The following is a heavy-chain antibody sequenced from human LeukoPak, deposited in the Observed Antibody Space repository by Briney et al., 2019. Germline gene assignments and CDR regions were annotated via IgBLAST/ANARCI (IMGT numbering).Heavy chain of an antibody. J-gene: IGHJ6*03. CDR2: INWNGEST. Sequence: GGSLRLSCAASGFTFDDYGMSWVRQAPGKGLEWVSGINWNGESTGYVDSVKGRFTISRDNAKNSLYLQMNSLRAEDTALYYCAKSGIIQGYYFYYMDVWGKGTTVTISS. CDR3: AKSGIIQGYYFYYMDV. D-gene: IGHD5-18*01. V-gene: IGHV3-20*04. CDR1: GFTFDDYG.